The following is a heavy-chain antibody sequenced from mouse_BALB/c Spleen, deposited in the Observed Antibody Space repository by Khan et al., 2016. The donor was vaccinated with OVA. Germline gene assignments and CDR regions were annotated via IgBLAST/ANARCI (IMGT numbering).Heavy chain of an antibody. CDR1: GFSLSDYG. J-gene: IGHJ3*01. CDR2: IWGDGST. D-gene: IGHD2-2*01. CDR3: ARELRLGGVAY. Sequence: VQLQQSGPGLVAPSQSLSITCTVSGFSLSDYGVNWIRQPPGKGLEWLGMIWGDGSTDYNSALKSRLSINKDDSKSQVFLKMNSLQTDDTAGYYCARELRLGGVAYWGQGTLVTVSA. V-gene: IGHV2-6-7*01.